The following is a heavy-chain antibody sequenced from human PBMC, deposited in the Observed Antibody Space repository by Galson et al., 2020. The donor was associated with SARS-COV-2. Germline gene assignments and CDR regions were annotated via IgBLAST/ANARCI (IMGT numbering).Heavy chain of an antibody. CDR3: ARDARMITFGGVIVNFDY. V-gene: IGHV1-18*01. CDR1: GYTFTSYG. J-gene: IGHJ4*02. CDR2: ISAYNGNT. Sequence: ASVKVSCKASGYTFTSYGISWVRQAPGQGLEWMGWISAYNGNTNYAQKLQGRVTMTTDTSTSTAYMELRSLRSDDTAVYYCARDARMITFGGVIVNFDYWGQGTLVTVSS. D-gene: IGHD3-16*02.